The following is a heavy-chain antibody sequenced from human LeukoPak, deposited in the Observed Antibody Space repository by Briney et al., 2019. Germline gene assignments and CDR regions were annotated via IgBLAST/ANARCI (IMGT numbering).Heavy chain of an antibody. CDR1: GFTFSSYS. V-gene: IGHV3-21*01. CDR2: ISSSSSYI. Sequence: GGSLRLSCAASGFTFSSYSMNWVRQAPGKGLEWVSSISSSSSYIYYADSVKGRFTISRDNAKNSLYLQMNSLRAEDTAVYYCARESVNSSSWYWRDNWFDPWGQGTLVTLSS. D-gene: IGHD6-13*01. J-gene: IGHJ5*02. CDR3: ARESVNSSSWYWRDNWFDP.